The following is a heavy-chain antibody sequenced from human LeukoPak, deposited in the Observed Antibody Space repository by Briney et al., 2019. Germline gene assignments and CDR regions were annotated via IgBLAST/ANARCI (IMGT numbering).Heavy chain of an antibody. CDR3: ARVRRRDTMVRGALYYFDY. V-gene: IGHV4-38-2*02. D-gene: IGHD3-10*01. CDR2: IYHSGST. J-gene: IGHJ4*02. CDR1: GYSISSGYY. Sequence: KSSETLSLTCTVSGYSISSGYYWGWIRQPPGKGLEWIGSIYHSGSTYYNPSLKSRVTISVDTSKNQFSLKLSSVTAADTAVYYCARVRRRDTMVRGALYYFDYWGQGTLVTVSS.